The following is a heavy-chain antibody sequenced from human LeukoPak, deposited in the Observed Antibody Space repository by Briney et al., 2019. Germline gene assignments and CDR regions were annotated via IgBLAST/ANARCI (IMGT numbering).Heavy chain of an antibody. D-gene: IGHD4/OR15-4a*01. Sequence: PGGSLRLSCAASGFTFSSYWMHWVRHAAGKGLVWVSRSNSDASSTNYADSVQGRFTISRDHANNTLYLQMTSLRAEDTAVYYCARGGAYPFDYWGQGTLVTVSS. J-gene: IGHJ4*02. V-gene: IGHV3-74*01. CDR1: GFTFSSYW. CDR2: SNSDASST. CDR3: ARGGAYPFDY.